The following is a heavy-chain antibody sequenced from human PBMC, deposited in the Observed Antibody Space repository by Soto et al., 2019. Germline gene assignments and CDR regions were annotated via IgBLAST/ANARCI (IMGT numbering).Heavy chain of an antibody. Sequence: ASVKVSCKASGYTFTSYGISWVRQAPGQGLEWMGWISAYNGNTNYAQKLQGRVTMTTDTSTSKAYMELRSLRSDDTAVYYCARDKHPYYYFCSGYYSPFAYWGQRSLV. CDR2: ISAYNGNT. CDR1: GYTFTSYG. J-gene: IGHJ4*02. CDR3: ARDKHPYYYFCSGYYSPFAY. D-gene: IGHD3-3*01. V-gene: IGHV1-18*04.